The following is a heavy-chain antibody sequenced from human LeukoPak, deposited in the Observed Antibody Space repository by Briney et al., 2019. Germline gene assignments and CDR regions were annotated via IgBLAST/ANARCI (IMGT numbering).Heavy chain of an antibody. CDR2: INHSGST. Sequence: SETLSLTCAVYGGSFSGYYWSWIRQPPGKGLEWIGEINHSGSTNYNPSLKSRVTISVDTSKNQFSLKLSSVTAADTAVYYCARGRRRLLPPYFDYWGQGTLVTVSS. J-gene: IGHJ4*02. CDR3: ARGRRRLLPPYFDY. D-gene: IGHD3-22*01. V-gene: IGHV4-34*01. CDR1: GGSFSGYY.